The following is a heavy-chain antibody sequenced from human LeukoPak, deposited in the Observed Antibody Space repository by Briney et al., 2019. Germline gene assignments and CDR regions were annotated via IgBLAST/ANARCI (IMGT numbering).Heavy chain of an antibody. J-gene: IGHJ4*02. CDR3: ARGRDVVVTANFYFDY. CDR1: GGSISSGGYS. Sequence: ASETLSLTCAVSGGSISSGGYSWSWIRQPPGKGLEWIGYIYYSGSTYYNPSLKSRVTISVDTSKNQFSLKLSSVTAADTAVYYCARGRDVVVTANFYFDYWGQGTLVTVSS. V-gene: IGHV4-30-4*07. D-gene: IGHD2-21*02. CDR2: IYYSGST.